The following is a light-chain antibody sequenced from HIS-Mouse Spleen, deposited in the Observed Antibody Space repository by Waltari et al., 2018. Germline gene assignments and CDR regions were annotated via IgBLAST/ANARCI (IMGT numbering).Light chain of an antibody. V-gene: IGLV3-27*01. CDR2: KDS. Sequence: SYELTQPSSVSVSPGQTARITCPGDVLAKKYARWFQQKPGQAPVLLIYKDSERPSGIPERFSGSSSGTTVTLTISGAQVEDEADYYCYSAADNNVVFGGGTKLTVL. J-gene: IGLJ2*01. CDR1: VLAKKY. CDR3: YSAADNNVV.